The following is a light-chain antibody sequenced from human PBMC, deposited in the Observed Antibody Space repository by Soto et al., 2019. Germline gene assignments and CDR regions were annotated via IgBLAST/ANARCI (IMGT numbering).Light chain of an antibody. V-gene: IGLV2-18*01. CDR2: EVS. J-gene: IGLJ1*01. CDR1: SSDFGSYNR. Sequence: QSVLTQPPSVSGSPGQSVTISCTGTSSDFGSYNRVSWYQRPPGTDPKLMIYEVSNRPSGVPDRLSGSKSGNTASLTISGLQAEDEAEYYCSLYTSDSTYVFGTGTKATVL. CDR3: SLYTSDSTYV.